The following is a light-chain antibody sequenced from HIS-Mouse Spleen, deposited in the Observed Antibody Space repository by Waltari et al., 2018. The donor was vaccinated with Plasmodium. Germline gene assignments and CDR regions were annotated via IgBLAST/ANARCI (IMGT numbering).Light chain of an antibody. CDR1: QSISSY. V-gene: IGKV1-39*01. J-gene: IGKJ1*01. Sequence: IQMPQFTSSLSASVADRVTITCRASQSISSYLNWYQQKPGKAPKLLIYAASSLQSGVPSRFSGSGSGTDFTLTISSLQPEDFATYYCQQSYSTWTFGQGTKVEIK. CDR2: AAS. CDR3: QQSYSTWT.